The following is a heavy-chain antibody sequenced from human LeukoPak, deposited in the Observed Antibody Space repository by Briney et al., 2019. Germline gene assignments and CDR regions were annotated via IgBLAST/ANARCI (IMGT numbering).Heavy chain of an antibody. J-gene: IGHJ4*02. D-gene: IGHD1-1*01. CDR1: GYTFTDYY. CDR2: INPNSGGT. V-gene: IGHV1-2*02. Sequence: ASVTVSCKASGYTFTDYYMHWVRQAPGQGLEWMGWINPNSGGTNYAQKFQGRVTMTRDTSISTAYMELSRLRSDDTAVYYCARDRTFFDYWDQGSLVTVSS. CDR3: ARDRTFFDY.